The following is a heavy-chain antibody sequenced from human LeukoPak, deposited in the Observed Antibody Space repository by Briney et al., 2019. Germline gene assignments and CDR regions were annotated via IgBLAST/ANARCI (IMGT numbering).Heavy chain of an antibody. CDR2: ISSSSYI. CDR1: GFTFSSYS. V-gene: IGHV3-21*01. J-gene: IGHJ4*02. CDR3: ARDPEDHWGRTYYYDSSGRDTDY. D-gene: IGHD3-22*01. Sequence: PGGSLRLSCAASGFTFSSYSMNWVRQAPGKGLEWVSSISSSSYIYYADSVKGRFTISRDNAKNSLYLQMNSLRAEDTAVYYCARDPEDHWGRTYYYDSSGRDTDYWGQGTLVTVSS.